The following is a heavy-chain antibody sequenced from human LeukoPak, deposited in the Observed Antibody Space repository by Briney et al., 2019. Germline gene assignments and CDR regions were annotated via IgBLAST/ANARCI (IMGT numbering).Heavy chain of an antibody. CDR3: ARDSSGYQ. CDR1: GFTFSTYW. Sequence: GGSLRLSCAASGFTFSTYWMSWVRQAPGKGLEWPANIKEDGSEKYYGDSVKGRFTISRDNAKNSLYLEMNSLRVEDTAVYYCARDSSGYQWGQGTLVTVSS. CDR2: IKEDGSEK. D-gene: IGHD3-22*01. J-gene: IGHJ4*02. V-gene: IGHV3-7*01.